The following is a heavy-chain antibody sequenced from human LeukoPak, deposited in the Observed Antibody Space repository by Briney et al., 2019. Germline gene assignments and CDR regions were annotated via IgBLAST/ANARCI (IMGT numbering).Heavy chain of an antibody. CDR2: IYYSGST. V-gene: IGHV4-59*01. D-gene: IGHD2-2*01. CDR1: GGSISNYY. Sequence: PSETLSLTCTVSGGSISNYYWSWIRQPPGKGLEWIGYIYYSGSTNYNPSLKSRVTISVDTSKNQFSLKLSSVTAADTAVYYCAGGPYQLLYWFDPWGQGTLVTVS. J-gene: IGHJ5*02. CDR3: AGGPYQLLYWFDP.